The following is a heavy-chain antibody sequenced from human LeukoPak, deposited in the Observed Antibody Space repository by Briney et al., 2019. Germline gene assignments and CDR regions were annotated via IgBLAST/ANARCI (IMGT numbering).Heavy chain of an antibody. CDR3: ARLSAL. Sequence: ASVKVSCKTSGYPFSDYYIHWIRQASGQGLESMGWINPKNGDTKYAQRSQGRLTISMDTSIDTVYMELSSLRYDDTAVYYCARLSALWGQGTLVTLSS. CDR1: GYPFSDYY. CDR2: INPKNGDT. J-gene: IGHJ4*02. V-gene: IGHV1-2*02.